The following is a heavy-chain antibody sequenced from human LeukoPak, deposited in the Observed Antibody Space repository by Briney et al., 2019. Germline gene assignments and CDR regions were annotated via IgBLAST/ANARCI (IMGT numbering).Heavy chain of an antibody. CDR3: ARDSGNFFVDF. V-gene: IGHV3-7*01. D-gene: IGHD1-7*01. CDR2: IKPDGSQK. Sequence: PGESLRLSCAASGFTFRSYWMTWVRQAPGKGLEWVANIKPDGSQKFCVDSVKGRFTISRDNAKNSLYLQMNSLGAEDTAVYHCARDSGNFFVDFWGQGTLVTVSA. CDR1: GFTFRSYW. J-gene: IGHJ4*02.